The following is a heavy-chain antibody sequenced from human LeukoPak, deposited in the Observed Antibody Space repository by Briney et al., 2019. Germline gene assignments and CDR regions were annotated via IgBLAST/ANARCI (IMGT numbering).Heavy chain of an antibody. D-gene: IGHD1-1*01. J-gene: IGHJ4*02. CDR3: ARESRTVANEFDY. V-gene: IGHV3-21*01. Sequence: GGSLRLSCAASGFIFSRYSMNWVRQAPGKGLEWVSSISSSSSYMYYADSVKGRFTISRDNAKNSLYLQMNSLRVEDTANCARESRTVANEFDYWGQGTLVTVSS. CDR2: ISSSSSYM. CDR1: GFIFSRYS.